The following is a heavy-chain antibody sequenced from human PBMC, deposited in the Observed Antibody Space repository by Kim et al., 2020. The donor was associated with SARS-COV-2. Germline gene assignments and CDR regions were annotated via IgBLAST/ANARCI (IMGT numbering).Heavy chain of an antibody. Sequence: GESLKISCKGSGYSFTSYWISWVRQMPGKGLEWMGRIDPSDSYTNYSPSFQGHVTISADKSISTAYLQWSSLKASDTAMYYCARRGYYYDSSGSNPDAFDIWGQGTMVTVSS. D-gene: IGHD3-22*01. CDR3: ARRGYYYDSSGSNPDAFDI. CDR2: IDPSDSYT. J-gene: IGHJ3*02. CDR1: GYSFTSYW. V-gene: IGHV5-10-1*01.